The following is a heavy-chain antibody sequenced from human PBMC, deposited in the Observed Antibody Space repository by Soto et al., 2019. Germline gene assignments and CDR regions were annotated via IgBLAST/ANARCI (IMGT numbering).Heavy chain of an antibody. Sequence: QVQLMQSGTEVKKPGASVTVSCKASGYTSADFGISWVRQAPGQGLEWMGWVSGNNGASNPAPKVPVRIPMPLASSTGVSYMALRSLRSDDTAIYYCVRDQKYFRVNGNWFDSWGQGTLVSVSS. CDR1: GYTSADFG. J-gene: IGHJ5*01. D-gene: IGHD2-2*01. CDR3: VRDQKYFRVNGNWFDS. CDR2: VSGNNGAS. V-gene: IGHV1-18*04.